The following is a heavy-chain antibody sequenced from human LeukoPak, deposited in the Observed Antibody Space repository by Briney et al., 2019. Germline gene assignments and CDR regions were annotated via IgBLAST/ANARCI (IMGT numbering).Heavy chain of an antibody. CDR3: AKDIMVRPDNYYYYGMDV. CDR1: GFTFSSYA. V-gene: IGHV3-23*01. D-gene: IGHD3-10*01. Sequence: PGGSLRLSCAASGFTFSSYAMSWVRQAPGKGLEWVSAISGSGGSTYYADSVKGRFTISRDNSKNTLYLQMNSLRAEDTAVYYCAKDIMVRPDNYYYYGMDVWGQGTTVTVSS. CDR2: ISGSGGST. J-gene: IGHJ6*02.